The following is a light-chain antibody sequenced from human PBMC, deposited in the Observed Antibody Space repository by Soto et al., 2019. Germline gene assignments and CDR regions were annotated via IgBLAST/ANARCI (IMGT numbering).Light chain of an antibody. CDR1: QSISSW. CDR3: QQYNNWPWT. J-gene: IGKJ1*01. Sequence: DIRMSQSPSTLSASIGDRVTITCRVSQSISSWLAWYQQIPGKAPQLLIYGASNLQSGVPSRFSGSGSGTEFTLTISSLQPDDFAVYYCQQYNNWPWTFGQGTKVEIK. CDR2: GAS. V-gene: IGKV1-5*01.